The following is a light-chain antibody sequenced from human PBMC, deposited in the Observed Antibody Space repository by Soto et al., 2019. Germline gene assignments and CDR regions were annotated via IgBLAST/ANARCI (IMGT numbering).Light chain of an antibody. CDR2: AAS. CDR1: QGISSY. V-gene: IGKV1-8*01. J-gene: IGKJ1*01. CDR3: QQYYSYST. Sequence: PSSLSASTGDRVTITCRASQGISSYLAWYQQKPGKAPKLLIYAASTLQSGVPSRFSGSGSGTDFTLTISCLQSEDFATYYCQQYYSYSTFGQGTKVDIK.